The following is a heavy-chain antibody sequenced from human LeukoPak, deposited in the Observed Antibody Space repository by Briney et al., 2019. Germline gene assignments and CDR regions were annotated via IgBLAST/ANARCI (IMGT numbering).Heavy chain of an antibody. J-gene: IGHJ5*02. D-gene: IGHD3-10*01. CDR2: ISYDGSNK. CDR3: AREGGSGSPRFDP. CDR1: GFTFSSYW. V-gene: IGHV3-30-3*01. Sequence: PGGSLRLSCAASGFTFSSYWMHWVRQAPGKGLEWVAVISYDGSNKYYADSVKGRFTISRDNSKNTLYLQMNSLRAEDTAVYYCAREGGSGSPRFDPWGQGTLVTVSS.